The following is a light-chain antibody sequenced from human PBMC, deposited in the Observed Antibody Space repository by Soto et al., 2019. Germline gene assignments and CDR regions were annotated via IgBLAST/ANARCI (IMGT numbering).Light chain of an antibody. CDR1: QSVSSSY. CDR3: QQYGSSPRT. CDR2: DAS. J-gene: IGKJ4*01. V-gene: IGKV3-20*01. Sequence: EIVLTQSPGTLSLSPGERATLSCRASQSVSSSYLAWYQQKPGQAPRLLIYDASSRATGIPDRFSGSGSGTDFTLTISRLEPDDFAGYYCQQYGSSPRTFGGGTKVEIK.